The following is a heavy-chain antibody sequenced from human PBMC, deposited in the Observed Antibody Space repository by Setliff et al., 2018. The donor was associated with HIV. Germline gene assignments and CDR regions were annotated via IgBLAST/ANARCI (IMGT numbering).Heavy chain of an antibody. Sequence: TLSLTCTVPGDPISTYYWSWVRKPPGKGLEWIGYVYYSGSTSYSPSLRGRVTMSVDPSKNQFSLKLNSVTAADTAIYYCARGNYDTSDYYTNFYYYYMDVWGKGTAVTVSS. CDR1: GDPISTYY. J-gene: IGHJ6*03. V-gene: IGHV4-59*01. D-gene: IGHD3-22*01. CDR2: VYYSGST. CDR3: ARGNYDTSDYYTNFYYYYMDV.